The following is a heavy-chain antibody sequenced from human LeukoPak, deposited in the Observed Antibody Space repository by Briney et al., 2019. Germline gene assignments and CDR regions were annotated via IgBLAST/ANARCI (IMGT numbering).Heavy chain of an antibody. CDR3: ARGKVNIVVVVAATLRNWFDP. D-gene: IGHD2-15*01. CDR1: GGSISSSNW. Sequence: SETLSLTCAVSGGSISSSNWWSWVRQPPGKGLEWIGEIYHSGSTNYNPSLKSRVTISVDTSKNQFSLKLSSVTAADTAVYYCARGKVNIVVVVAATLRNWFDPWGQGTLVTVSS. CDR2: IYHSGST. V-gene: IGHV4-4*02. J-gene: IGHJ5*02.